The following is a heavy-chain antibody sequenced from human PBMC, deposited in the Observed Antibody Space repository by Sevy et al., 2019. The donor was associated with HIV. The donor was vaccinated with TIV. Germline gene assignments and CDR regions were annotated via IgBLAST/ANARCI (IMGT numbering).Heavy chain of an antibody. CDR3: ARRITMVRGVTYFDY. CDR1: GYSFTSYW. CDR2: IYPGDSDT. D-gene: IGHD3-10*01. Sequence: GESLKISCKGSGYSFTSYWIAWVRQMPGKGLEWMGIIYPGDSDTRYSPSFQGQVTISADKSISTAYLQWSSLKASDTAMYYCARRITMVRGVTYFDYWGQGTLVTVSS. V-gene: IGHV5-51*01. J-gene: IGHJ4*02.